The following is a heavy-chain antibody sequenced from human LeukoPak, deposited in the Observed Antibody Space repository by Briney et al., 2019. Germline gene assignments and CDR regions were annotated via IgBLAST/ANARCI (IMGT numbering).Heavy chain of an antibody. CDR3: ASSSGRPPYYFDY. Sequence: PGGSLRLSCKGSGYIFTSYWIGWVRQMPGKGLEWMGIIYPGDSDTRYSPSFQGQVTISADKSISTAYLQWSSLKASDTAMYYCASSSGRPPYYFDYWGQGTLVTVSS. V-gene: IGHV5-51*01. D-gene: IGHD6-19*01. J-gene: IGHJ4*02. CDR2: IYPGDSDT. CDR1: GYIFTSYW.